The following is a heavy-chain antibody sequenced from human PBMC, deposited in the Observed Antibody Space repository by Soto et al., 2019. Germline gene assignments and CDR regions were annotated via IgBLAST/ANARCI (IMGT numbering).Heavy chain of an antibody. V-gene: IGHV3-23*01. J-gene: IGHJ6*02. Sequence: EVQLLESGGGLVQPGGSLRLSCVASGFSFDFYAMTWVRQVPGKGLEWVAVVTDSDSGGATYYADSVKGRFTISRDNSRSTVFLQMNGLRAEDTALYYCAKDIVVRQPSYGMDVWGQGTAVTVSS. D-gene: IGHD3-16*02. CDR3: AKDIVVRQPSYGMDV. CDR2: DSDSGGAT. CDR1: GFSFDFYA.